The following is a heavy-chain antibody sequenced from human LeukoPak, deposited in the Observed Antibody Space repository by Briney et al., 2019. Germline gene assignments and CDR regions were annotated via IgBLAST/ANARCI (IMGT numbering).Heavy chain of an antibody. CDR1: GGSISSSSYY. V-gene: IGHV4-39*01. J-gene: IGHJ4*02. CDR3: ARHNYDSSGYYHFDY. D-gene: IGHD3-22*01. Sequence: PSETLSLTCTVSGGSISSSSYYWGWIRQPPGTGLEWLGSIYYSGSTYYNPSLKSRVTISVDTSKNQFSLKLSSVTAADTAVYYCARHNYDSSGYYHFDYWGQGTLVTVSS. CDR2: IYYSGST.